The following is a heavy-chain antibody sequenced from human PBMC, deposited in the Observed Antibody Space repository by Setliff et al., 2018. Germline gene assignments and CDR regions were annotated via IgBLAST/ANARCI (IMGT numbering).Heavy chain of an antibody. Sequence: ASVKVSCKASGGTFINYAISWVRQAPGQGLEWMGGIIPIFGTANYAQKFQGRVTITADESTSTAYMEQSSLRSEDTAVYYCARVSRTIVAARGFDYWGQGTLVTVSS. CDR3: ARVSRTIVAARGFDY. CDR2: IIPIFGTA. CDR1: GGTFINYA. D-gene: IGHD1-26*01. V-gene: IGHV1-69*13. J-gene: IGHJ4*02.